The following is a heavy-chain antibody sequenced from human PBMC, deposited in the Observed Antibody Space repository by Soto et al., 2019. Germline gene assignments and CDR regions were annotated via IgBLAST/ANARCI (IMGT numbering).Heavy chain of an antibody. Sequence: GGSLRLSCATSGFTFSSYPIHWVRQAPGKGPVWVSRITEDGSGTTYADSVKGRFTVTRDNAKNTMYLQMSGLGAEDTAVYHCVRGTNGWRGMDYWGQGTLVTVPS. J-gene: IGHJ4*02. CDR2: ITEDGSGT. CDR3: VRGTNGWRGMDY. CDR1: GFTFSSYP. D-gene: IGHD2-8*01. V-gene: IGHV3-74*01.